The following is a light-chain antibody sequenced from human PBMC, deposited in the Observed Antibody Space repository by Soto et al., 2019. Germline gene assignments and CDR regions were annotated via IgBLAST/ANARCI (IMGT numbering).Light chain of an antibody. CDR3: CSYGGRSTYV. CDR2: EGS. J-gene: IGLJ1*01. Sequence: QAVVTQPASVSGSPGQSITISCTGTSSDIGSYNLVSWYQQHPGNAPKLIIYEGSKRPSGVSDRFSGSKSANTASLTISGLQPEDEADYFCCSYGGRSTYVFGTGTKLTVL. CDR1: SSDIGSYNL. V-gene: IGLV2-23*01.